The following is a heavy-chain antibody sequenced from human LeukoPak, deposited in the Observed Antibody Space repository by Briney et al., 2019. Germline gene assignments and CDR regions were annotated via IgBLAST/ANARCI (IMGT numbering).Heavy chain of an antibody. CDR2: ISSSGSTM. Sequence: PGGSLRLSCAASGFTFSSYEMNWVRQAPGKGLEWVSYISSSGSTMYYADSVKGRFTISRDNAKNSLSLRMNSLRAEDTAVYYCARDRSSGPFDYWGQGTLVTVSS. CDR3: ARDRSSGPFDY. J-gene: IGHJ4*02. D-gene: IGHD6-19*01. CDR1: GFTFSSYE. V-gene: IGHV3-48*03.